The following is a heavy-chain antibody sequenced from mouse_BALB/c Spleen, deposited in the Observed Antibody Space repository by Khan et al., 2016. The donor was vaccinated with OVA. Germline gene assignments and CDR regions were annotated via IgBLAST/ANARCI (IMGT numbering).Heavy chain of an antibody. CDR1: GYSFTDYY. V-gene: IGHV1S137*01. CDR3: AIRDYFDY. CDR2: IRTYSVNT. Sequence: QVQLQQSGPELVRPSLSLSLTCKGSGYSFTDYYIYWVKQRHPKSLQWIVVIRTYSVNTNYNPTLKSKITLTVDKSSSPVYMELARMTSEDSAIYYCAIRDYFDYWGQGTTLTVSS. J-gene: IGHJ2*01.